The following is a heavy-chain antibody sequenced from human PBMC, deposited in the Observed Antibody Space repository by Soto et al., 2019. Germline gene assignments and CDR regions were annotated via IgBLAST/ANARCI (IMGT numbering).Heavy chain of an antibody. CDR3: ARVQPYDYGANTGWLDP. CDR2: TFYSGAT. J-gene: IGHJ5*02. CDR1: GGSISGGGYY. V-gene: IGHV4-31*03. D-gene: IGHD4-17*01. Sequence: SETLSLTCTVSGGSISGGGYYWSWIRQHPGKGLEWIGYTFYSGATYYNPSLKSRTIISVDTSKNQFSLTLTSLTAADTAVYYCARVQPYDYGANTGWLDPWGQGTLVTVSS.